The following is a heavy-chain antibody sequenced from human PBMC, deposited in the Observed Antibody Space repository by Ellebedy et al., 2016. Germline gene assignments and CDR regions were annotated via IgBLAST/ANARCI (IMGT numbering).Heavy chain of an antibody. V-gene: IGHV5-51*01. CDR3: AHGGAGSGTTSLFY. CDR1: GYSFTRYW. D-gene: IGHD5-12*01. J-gene: IGHJ4*02. Sequence: ASVKVSCKGSGYSFTRYWIAWVRQMPGKGLEWMGIIFPGDSDTRYSPSFRGQVTISADKSTSTAYLQWTSLKAADSATYYCAHGGAGSGTTSLFYWGQGTLVTVSS. CDR2: IFPGDSDT.